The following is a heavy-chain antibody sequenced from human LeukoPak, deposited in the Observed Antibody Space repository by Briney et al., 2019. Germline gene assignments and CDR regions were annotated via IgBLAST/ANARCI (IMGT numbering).Heavy chain of an antibody. V-gene: IGHV3-33*01. J-gene: IGHJ4*02. CDR1: GFTFSSHG. CDR2: IWYDGSTK. Sequence: PGGSLRLSCAAAGFTFSSHGMHWVRQAPGKGLEWVAVIWYDGSTKYYADSVKGRFAISRDNSEKMLWLQMNSLRAEDTAVYYCTRDWGGVAAGIDYWGQGTLVTVSS. D-gene: IGHD6-13*01. CDR3: TRDWGGVAAGIDY.